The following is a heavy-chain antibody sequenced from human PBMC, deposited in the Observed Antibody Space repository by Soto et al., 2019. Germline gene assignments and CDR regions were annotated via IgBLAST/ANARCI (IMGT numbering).Heavy chain of an antibody. V-gene: IGHV1-2*02. D-gene: IGHD2-2*01. CDR3: ARDGNIVVVPAAILSS. Sequence: ASVKASCKASGYTFTGYYMHWVRQAPGQGLEWMGWINPNSGGTNYAQKFQGRVTMTRDTSISTAYMELSRLRSDDTAVYYCARDGNIVVVPAAILSSWGQGTLVTVSS. J-gene: IGHJ5*02. CDR2: INPNSGGT. CDR1: GYTFTGYY.